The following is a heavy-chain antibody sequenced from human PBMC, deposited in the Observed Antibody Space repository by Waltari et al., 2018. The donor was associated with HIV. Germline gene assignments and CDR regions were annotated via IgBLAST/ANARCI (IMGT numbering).Heavy chain of an antibody. J-gene: IGHJ3*02. CDR1: GFTLRDYY. Sequence: QVQLVESGGGLVKPGGSLRLSGAASGFTLRDYYMSWIRQAPGKGLEWVSYISSSGSTIYYADSVKGRFTISRDNAKNSLYLQMNSLRAEDTAVYYCATHLFLGAFDIWGQGTMVTVSS. CDR3: ATHLFLGAFDI. CDR2: ISSSGSTI. V-gene: IGHV3-11*01. D-gene: IGHD7-27*01.